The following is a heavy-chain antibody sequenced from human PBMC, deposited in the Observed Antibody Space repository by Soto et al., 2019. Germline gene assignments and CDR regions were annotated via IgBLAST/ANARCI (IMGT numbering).Heavy chain of an antibody. J-gene: IGHJ5*02. D-gene: IGHD1-26*01. CDR1: GFNFDDHA. Sequence: LRLSCAASGFNFDDHAMHWVRQAPGKGLEWVSGISWNSVTINYADSVKGRFTISRDNAKRTLHLQMNSLRPEDTAIYYCVRSSGSQPRAGWFDPWGQGTLVTVSS. V-gene: IGHV3-9*01. CDR2: ISWNSVTI. CDR3: VRSSGSQPRAGWFDP.